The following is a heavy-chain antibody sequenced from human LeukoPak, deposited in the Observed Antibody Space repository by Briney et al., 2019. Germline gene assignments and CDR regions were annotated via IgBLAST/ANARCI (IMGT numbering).Heavy chain of an antibody. CDR3: ARGAFPYQLLDYYFDY. CDR2: ISAYNGNT. D-gene: IGHD2-2*01. V-gene: IGHV1-18*01. Sequence: GASVKVSCKASGYTFTSYGISWVRQAPGQGLEWMGWISAYNGNTNYAQKLQGRVTMTTDTSTSTAYMELRSLRSDDTAVYYCARGAFPYQLLDYYFDYWGQGTLVTVSS. J-gene: IGHJ4*02. CDR1: GYTFTSYG.